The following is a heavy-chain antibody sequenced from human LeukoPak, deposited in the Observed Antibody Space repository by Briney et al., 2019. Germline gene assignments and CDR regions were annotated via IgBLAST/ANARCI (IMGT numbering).Heavy chain of an antibody. D-gene: IGHD3-3*01. Sequence: ASVKVSCKASGYTFTGYYMHWVRQAPGQGLEWMGWINPNSGGTNYAQKFQGRVTMTRDTSISTAYMELSRLRSDDTAVYYCAREPPRITIFGVVIIGSYWGQGTLVTVSS. J-gene: IGHJ4*02. V-gene: IGHV1-2*02. CDR2: INPNSGGT. CDR1: GYTFTGYY. CDR3: AREPPRITIFGVVIIGSY.